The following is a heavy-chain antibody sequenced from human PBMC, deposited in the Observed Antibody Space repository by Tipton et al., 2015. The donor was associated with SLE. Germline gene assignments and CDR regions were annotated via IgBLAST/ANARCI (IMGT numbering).Heavy chain of an antibody. CDR3: ATSGGDLAFDI. CDR2: VYFDGST. CDR1: ADSFTHYH. Sequence: TLSLTCTVAADSFTHYHWSWIRQPPGKGLEWIGYVYFDGSTNYNPSLKSRVTMSLDTSKNQFSLKLTSVTAADTAVYYCATSGGDLAFDIWGQGTLVTVSS. D-gene: IGHD3-16*01. J-gene: IGHJ3*02. V-gene: IGHV4-59*01.